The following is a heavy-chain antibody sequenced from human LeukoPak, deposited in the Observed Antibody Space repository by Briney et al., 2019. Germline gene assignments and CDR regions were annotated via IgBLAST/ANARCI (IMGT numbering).Heavy chain of an antibody. D-gene: IGHD3-22*01. CDR1: GGSISSYY. CDR3: TRESGSGSGYYYSGGDAFDI. J-gene: IGHJ3*02. V-gene: IGHV4-59*01. Sequence: PSETLSLTCTVSGGSISSYYWSWLRQPPGKGLEWIGYIYYSGSTNYNPSLKSRVTISVDASKIQFSLKLSSVTAADTVVYYGTRESGSGSGYYYSGGDAFDIWGQGTMVTVSS. CDR2: IYYSGST.